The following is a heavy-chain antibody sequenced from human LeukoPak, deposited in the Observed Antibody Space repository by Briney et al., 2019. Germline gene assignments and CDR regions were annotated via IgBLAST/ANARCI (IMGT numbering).Heavy chain of an antibody. Sequence: SVKVSCKASGYTFTSYYMHLVRQAPGQGLEWMGIINPSGGSTSYAQKFQGRVTMTRDTSTSTVYMELSSLRSEDTAVYYCAREQSVVPAANNWFDPWGQGTLVTVSS. CDR1: GYTFTSYY. D-gene: IGHD2-2*01. V-gene: IGHV1-46*01. CDR2: INPSGGST. CDR3: AREQSVVPAANNWFDP. J-gene: IGHJ5*02.